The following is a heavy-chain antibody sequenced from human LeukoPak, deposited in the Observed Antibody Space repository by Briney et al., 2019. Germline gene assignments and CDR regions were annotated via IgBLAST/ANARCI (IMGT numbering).Heavy chain of an antibody. V-gene: IGHV3-23*01. Sequence: PGGSLRLSCAASGFTFSSYAMSWVRQAPRKGLEWVSTISGSAGTTLYADSVKGRFTISRDNAKNSLYLQMNSLRAEDTAVYYCARDLRLTWVGGQGTLVTVSS. J-gene: IGHJ4*02. CDR3: ARDLRLTWV. CDR1: GFTFSSYA. D-gene: IGHD2-15*01. CDR2: ISGSAGTT.